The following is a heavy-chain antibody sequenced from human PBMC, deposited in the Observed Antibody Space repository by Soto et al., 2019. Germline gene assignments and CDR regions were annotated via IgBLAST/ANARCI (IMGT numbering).Heavy chain of an antibody. CDR1: GGTFSSYA. J-gene: IGHJ4*02. V-gene: IGHV1-69*01. CDR2: IIPIFGTA. Sequence: QVQLVQSGAEVKKPGSSVKVSCKASGGTFSSYAISWVRQAPGQGLEWMGGIIPIFGTANYAQKFQGRVTITAYESTSTAYMELSSLRSEDTAVYYCARAGSRYYDSSGYYASFDYWGQGTLVTVSS. D-gene: IGHD3-22*01. CDR3: ARAGSRYYDSSGYYASFDY.